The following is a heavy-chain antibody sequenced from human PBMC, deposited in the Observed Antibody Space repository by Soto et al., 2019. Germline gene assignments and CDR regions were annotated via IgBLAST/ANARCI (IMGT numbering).Heavy chain of an antibody. Sequence: GKGLEWVGRIKSKTDGGTTDYAAPVKGRFTISINDSKNTLYLQMNSLKTEDTAVYYFIQLYNGRQCYLSVSAQRGHGTPVPVS. D-gene: IGHD2-15*01. V-gene: IGHV3-15*01. CDR3: IQLYNGRQCYLSVSAQ. CDR2: IKSKTDGGTT. J-gene: IGHJ4*01.